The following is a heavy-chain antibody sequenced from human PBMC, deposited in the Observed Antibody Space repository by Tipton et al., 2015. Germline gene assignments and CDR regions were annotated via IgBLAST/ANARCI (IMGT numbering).Heavy chain of an antibody. Sequence: SLRLSCAASGFTFSSYWMHWVRQAPGKGLVWVSRITADGSGTGYADSVQGRFTICRDNARNTLYLQMNSLRADDTAVYYCARSPQDPAVDYWGQGALVTVSS. CDR1: GFTFSSYW. CDR3: ARSPQDPAVDY. V-gene: IGHV3-74*01. CDR2: ITADGSGT. J-gene: IGHJ4*02.